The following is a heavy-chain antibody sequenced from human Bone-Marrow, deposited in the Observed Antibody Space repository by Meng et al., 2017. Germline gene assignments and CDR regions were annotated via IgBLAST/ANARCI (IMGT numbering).Heavy chain of an antibody. Sequence: SAKVSCKASGGTFSSYTISWVRQAPGQGLEWTGRIIPILGIANYAQKFQGRVTITADKSTSTAYMELSSLRSEDTAVYYCARVNQRVRSDAFDIWGHGTMVTVSS. J-gene: IGHJ3*02. CDR2: IIPILGIA. CDR1: GGTFSSYT. D-gene: IGHD6-25*01. CDR3: ARVNQRVRSDAFDI. V-gene: IGHV1-69*02.